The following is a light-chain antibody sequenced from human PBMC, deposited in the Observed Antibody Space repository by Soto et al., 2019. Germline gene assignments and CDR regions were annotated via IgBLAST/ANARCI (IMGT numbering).Light chain of an antibody. J-gene: IGLJ3*02. CDR1: SSDVGSYNL. Sequence: QSALTQPASVSGSPGQSITISCTGTSSDVGSYNLVSGYQQHPGKAPKLMICEGSKRPSGVSNRFSGSKSGNTASLTISGLPAEDEADYYCCSYAGSRVFGGGTKLPS. V-gene: IGLV2-23*01. CDR3: CSYAGSRV. CDR2: EGS.